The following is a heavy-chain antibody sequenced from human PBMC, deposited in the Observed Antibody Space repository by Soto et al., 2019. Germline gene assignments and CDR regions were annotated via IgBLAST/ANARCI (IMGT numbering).Heavy chain of an antibody. D-gene: IGHD5-12*01. Sequence: QVQLVQSGAEVKKPGASVKVSCKASGYTFTGYYMPWVRQAPGQGLEWMGWINPNSGGTNYAQKFRGWVTMTSDTSISTAYRERSRLRSDDTAVYYCARVGGYDSAMSTHFDYWGQGSLVTVSS. CDR3: ARVGGYDSAMSTHFDY. CDR2: INPNSGGT. J-gene: IGHJ4*02. V-gene: IGHV1-2*04. CDR1: GYTFTGYY.